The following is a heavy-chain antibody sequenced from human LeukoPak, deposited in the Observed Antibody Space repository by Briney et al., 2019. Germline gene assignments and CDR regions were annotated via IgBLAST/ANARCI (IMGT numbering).Heavy chain of an antibody. Sequence: GRSLRLSCAASGFTFRSFAVLWVRQAPGKGLEWVAVISYDGSKTYYADSVKGRFTISRDNPKNTLYLQTNSLRTEDTAVYYCAVGGSHFNSLGRLSFDYWGQGTLVTVSS. V-gene: IGHV3-30*01. CDR2: ISYDGSKT. D-gene: IGHD1-26*01. J-gene: IGHJ4*02. CDR3: AVGGSHFNSLGRLSFDY. CDR1: GFTFRSFA.